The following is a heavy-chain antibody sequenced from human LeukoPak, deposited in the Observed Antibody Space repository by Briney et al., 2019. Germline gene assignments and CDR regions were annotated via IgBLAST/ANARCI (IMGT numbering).Heavy chain of an antibody. CDR1: GFTFSSYA. CDR3: ARAGAGAIVGPRVDY. D-gene: IGHD1-26*01. V-gene: IGHV3-30-3*01. Sequence: GGSLRLSCAASGFTFSSYAVHWVRQAPGKGLEWVAVISYDGSNKYYADSVKGRFTISRDNSKNTLYLQMNSLRAEDTAVYYCARAGAGAIVGPRVDYWGQGTLVTVSS. CDR2: ISYDGSNK. J-gene: IGHJ4*02.